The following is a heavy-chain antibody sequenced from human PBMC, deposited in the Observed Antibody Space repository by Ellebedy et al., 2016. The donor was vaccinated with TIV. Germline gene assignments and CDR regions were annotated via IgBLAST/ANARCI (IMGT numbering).Heavy chain of an antibody. J-gene: IGHJ6*02. V-gene: IGHV1-46*01. CDR2: IDPSGSTT. CDR1: GYTFTSYY. CDR3: ARDRIVSSTSDLYYGMDV. D-gene: IGHD5/OR15-5a*01. Sequence: AASVKVSCKASGYTFTSYYMHWVRQAPGQGLEWMGIIDPSGSTTDYAQKFQGRVTMTGDTSTRTVYMELSSLRSEDTAVHYCARDRIVSSTSDLYYGMDVWGQGTTVTVSS.